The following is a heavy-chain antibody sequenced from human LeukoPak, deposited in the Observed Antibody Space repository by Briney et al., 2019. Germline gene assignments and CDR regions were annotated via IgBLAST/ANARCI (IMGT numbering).Heavy chain of an antibody. CDR1: GFTFSSYS. CDR2: ISSSSSTI. CDR3: ARDPVPAAPDNWFDP. Sequence: PGGSLRLSCAASGFTFSSYSMNWVRQAPGKGLEWVSYISSSSSTIYYADSVKGRFTISRDNAKNSLYLQMNSLRAEDTAVYYCARDPVPAAPDNWFDPWGQGTRVTVSS. V-gene: IGHV3-48*01. D-gene: IGHD2-2*01. J-gene: IGHJ5*02.